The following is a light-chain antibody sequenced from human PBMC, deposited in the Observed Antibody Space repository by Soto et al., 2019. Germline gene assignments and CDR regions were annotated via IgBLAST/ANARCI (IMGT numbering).Light chain of an antibody. CDR3: QQYDNWLLGT. CDR2: GAS. V-gene: IGKV3-15*01. J-gene: IGKJ1*01. CDR1: QSVSSN. Sequence: EIVMTQSPATLSVSPGERATLSCRTSQSVSSNLAWYQQKPGQAPRLLIYGASTRATGIPARFSGSGSGTEFTLTVSSLQFEDYAVYFCQQYDNWLLGTFGQGTNVDIK.